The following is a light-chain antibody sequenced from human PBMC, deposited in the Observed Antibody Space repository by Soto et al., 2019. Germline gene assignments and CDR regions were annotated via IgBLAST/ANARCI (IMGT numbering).Light chain of an antibody. V-gene: IGLV2-14*01. CDR1: SSDVGAYDY. Sequence: QSVLTQAASVSGSPGQSITISCTGTSSDVGAYDYVTWYQQHPGKAPKVMIYKVSNRPSGVSNRFSGSKSGNTASLTISGLQAEDEADYHCSSYTTGSLVVFGGGTKVTVL. CDR2: KVS. J-gene: IGLJ2*01. CDR3: SSYTTGSLVV.